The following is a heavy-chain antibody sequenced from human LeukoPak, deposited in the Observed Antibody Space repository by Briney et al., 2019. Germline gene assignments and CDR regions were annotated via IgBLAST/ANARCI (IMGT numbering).Heavy chain of an antibody. CDR1: GFTFSSYV. V-gene: IGHV3-64*01. CDR2: ISSNGGSK. Sequence: GGSLRLSCAASGFTFSSYVMYWVRQAPGKGLEYVSSISSNGGSKYYANSVKGRFTISRDNSKNTLYLQMGSLRAEDMAVYYCARGGQSKYDSSGYLNYFDYWGQGTLVTVSS. D-gene: IGHD3-22*01. CDR3: ARGGQSKYDSSGYLNYFDY. J-gene: IGHJ4*02.